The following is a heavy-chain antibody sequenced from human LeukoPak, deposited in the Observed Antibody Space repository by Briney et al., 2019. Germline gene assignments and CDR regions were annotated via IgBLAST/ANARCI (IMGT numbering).Heavy chain of an antibody. CDR1: GYTFTGYY. Sequence: APVKVSCKASGYTFTGYYMHWVRQAPGQGLEWMGWINPNSGGTNYAQKFQGRVTMTRDTSISTAYMELSRLRSDDTAVYYCARDRPDYSSSWYDYYYYYMDVWGKGTTVTVSS. CDR3: ARDRPDYSSSWYDYYYYYMDV. CDR2: INPNSGGT. D-gene: IGHD6-13*01. J-gene: IGHJ6*03. V-gene: IGHV1-2*02.